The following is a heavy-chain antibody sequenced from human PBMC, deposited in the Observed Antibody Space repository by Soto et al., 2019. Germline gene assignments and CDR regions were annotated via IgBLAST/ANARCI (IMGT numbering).Heavy chain of an antibody. V-gene: IGHV4-31*03. Sequence: QVQLQESGPGLLKPSQTLSLTCNVSGGSISSGTSYWTWIRQHPGEGLEWIGHIYFTGATYSNPSLRSRLTMSVDTSKNQFSLKLTSVTAADTATYYCASIPRRGYSYGIDYWGQGTLVTVSS. CDR3: ASIPRRGYSYGIDY. D-gene: IGHD2-21*02. CDR1: GGSISSGTSY. J-gene: IGHJ4*02. CDR2: IYFTGAT.